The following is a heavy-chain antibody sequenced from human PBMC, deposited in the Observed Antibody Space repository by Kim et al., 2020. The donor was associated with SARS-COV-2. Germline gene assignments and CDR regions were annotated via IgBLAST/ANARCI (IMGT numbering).Heavy chain of an antibody. V-gene: IGHV1-2*02. J-gene: IGHJ4*02. CDR3: AREAIYYGPVDY. Sequence: YAQKLQGRVTMTRDTSISTAYMELSRLRSDDTAVYYCAREAIYYGPVDYWGQGTLVTVSS. D-gene: IGHD3-10*01.